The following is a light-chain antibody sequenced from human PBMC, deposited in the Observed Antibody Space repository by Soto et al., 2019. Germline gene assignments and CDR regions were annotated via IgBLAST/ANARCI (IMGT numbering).Light chain of an antibody. CDR2: DAS. V-gene: IGKV3-20*01. CDR1: QSVSSGY. J-gene: IGKJ2*01. CDR3: QQYGSSSYT. Sequence: EFGLTQSPGTLFLSPGEKATFPCRASQSVSSGYLAWYQQKPGQAPRLLIYDASSRATGIPDRFSGSGSGTDFTLTISRLEPEDFAVYYCQQYGSSSYTFGQGTKLEIK.